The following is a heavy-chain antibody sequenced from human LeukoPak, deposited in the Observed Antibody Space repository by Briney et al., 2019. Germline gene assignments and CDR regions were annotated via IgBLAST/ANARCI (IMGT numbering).Heavy chain of an antibody. Sequence: SVKVSCKASGGTFSSYAISWVRQAPGQGLEWMGRIIPILGIANYAQKFQGRVTITADKSTSTAYMELSSLRSEDTAVYYCAKEEFTMVRGVIRNWFDPWGQGTLVTVSS. V-gene: IGHV1-69*04. D-gene: IGHD3-10*01. CDR3: AKEEFTMVRGVIRNWFDP. CDR1: GGTFSSYA. J-gene: IGHJ5*02. CDR2: IIPILGIA.